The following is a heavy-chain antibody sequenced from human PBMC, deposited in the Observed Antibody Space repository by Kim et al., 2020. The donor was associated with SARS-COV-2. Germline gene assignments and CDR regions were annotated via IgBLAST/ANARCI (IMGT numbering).Heavy chain of an antibody. V-gene: IGHV3-23*01. J-gene: IGHJ4*02. D-gene: IGHD2-2*03. CDR3: MKGGWGWIWDH. CDR1: GFTFTGYA. Sequence: GGSLRLSCTTSGFTFTGYAMSWVRQAPGKGPEWVSSIDGSDGTTYYVDSVKGRFTISRDNSKNTLYLQMSTLRADDTAVYYCMKGGWGWIWDHWGQGTLV. CDR2: IDGSDGTT.